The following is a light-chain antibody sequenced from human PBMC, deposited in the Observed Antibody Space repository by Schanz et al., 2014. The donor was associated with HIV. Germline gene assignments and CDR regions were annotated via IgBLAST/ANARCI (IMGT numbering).Light chain of an antibody. CDR3: AGWDDSLNVWV. J-gene: IGLJ3*02. V-gene: IGLV1-44*01. CDR2: INN. CDR1: SSNIGSNA. Sequence: QSVLTQPPSASGTPGQSVTISCSGSSSNIGSNAVHWYQQLPGTAPKLLIYINNQRPSGVPVRFSGSKSATSASLAISGLQSEDEADYYCAGWDDSLNVWVFGGGTKLTVL.